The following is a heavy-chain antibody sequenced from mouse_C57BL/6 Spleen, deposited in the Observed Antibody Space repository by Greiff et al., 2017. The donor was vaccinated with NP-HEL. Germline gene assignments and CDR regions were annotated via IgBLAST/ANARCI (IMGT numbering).Heavy chain of an antibody. J-gene: IGHJ4*01. CDR2: ILPGSGST. Sequence: VQLQQSGAELMKPGASVKLSCKASGYTFTGYCIEWVKQRPGHGLEWIGEILPGSGSTNYNEKFKGKATFTVDPSSNTAYMQLSSLTTEDSAIYYCARGRSNHAMDYWGQGTSVTVSS. V-gene: IGHV1-9*01. CDR1: GYTFTGYC. CDR3: ARGRSNHAMDY. D-gene: IGHD2-5*01.